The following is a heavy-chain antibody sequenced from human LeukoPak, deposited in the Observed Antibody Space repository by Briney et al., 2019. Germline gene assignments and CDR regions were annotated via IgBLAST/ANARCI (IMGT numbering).Heavy chain of an antibody. CDR3: ARVMIRGGWNIDH. CDR2: INSNGGST. Sequence: GGSLRLSCAASGFTFSSYAMHWVRQAPGKGLEYVSGINSNGGSTYYANSVTGRFTISRDNSRNTLSLQMGSLRPEDMGVYYCARVMIRGGWNIDHWGQGTLVTVSS. CDR1: GFTFSSYA. J-gene: IGHJ4*02. D-gene: IGHD6-19*01. V-gene: IGHV3-64*01.